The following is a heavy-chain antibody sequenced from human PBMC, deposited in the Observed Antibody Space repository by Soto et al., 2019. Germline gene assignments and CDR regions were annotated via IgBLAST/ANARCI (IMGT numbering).Heavy chain of an antibody. CDR2: ISSSSSYI. CDR1: GFTFSSYS. Sequence: GGSLRLSCAASGFTFSSYSMNWVRQAPGKGLEWVSSISSSSSYIYYADSVKGRSTISRDNAKNSLYLQMNSLRAEDTAVYYCARDRRVVGRYYYGMDVWGQGTTVAVSS. J-gene: IGHJ6*02. CDR3: ARDRRVVGRYYYGMDV. D-gene: IGHD2-15*01. V-gene: IGHV3-21*01.